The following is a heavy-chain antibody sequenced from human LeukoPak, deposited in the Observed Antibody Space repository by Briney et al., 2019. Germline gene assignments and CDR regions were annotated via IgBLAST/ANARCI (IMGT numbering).Heavy chain of an antibody. J-gene: IGHJ4*02. V-gene: IGHV4-59*01. CDR1: GGSTSSYY. CDR2: IYYSGST. D-gene: IGHD4-23*01. CDR3: ARTPTGVRRYYFDY. Sequence: SETLSLTCTVSGGSTSSYYWSWIRQPPGKGLEWIGYIYYSGSTNYNPSLKSRVTISVDTSKNQFSLKLSSVTAADTAVYYCARTPTGVRRYYFDYWGQGTLVTVSS.